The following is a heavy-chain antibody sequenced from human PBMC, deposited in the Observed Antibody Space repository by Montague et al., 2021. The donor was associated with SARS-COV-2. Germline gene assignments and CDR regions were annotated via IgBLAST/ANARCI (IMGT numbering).Heavy chain of an antibody. J-gene: IGHJ4*02. V-gene: IGHV4-59*05. CDR3: ARQMGQSSIFGVVIQYYFDY. CDR1: GGSISSYY. D-gene: IGHD3-3*01. Sequence: SETLSLTCTVSGGSISSYYWSWIRQPAGKGLEWIGSIYYSGSTYXNPSLKSRVTISVDTSKNQFSLKLSSVTAADTAVYYCARQMGQSSIFGVVIQYYFDYWGQGTLVTVSS. CDR2: IYYSGST.